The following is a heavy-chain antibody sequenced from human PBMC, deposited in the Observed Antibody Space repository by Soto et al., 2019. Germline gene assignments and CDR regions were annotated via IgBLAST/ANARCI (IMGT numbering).Heavy chain of an antibody. J-gene: IGHJ4*02. Sequence: SETLSLTCTVSGGSISSYYWSWIRQPPGKGLEWIGYIYYSGSTNYNPSLKSRVTISVDTSKNQFSLKLSSVTAADTAVYYCARDNGLEGIVYWGQGTLVTVSS. CDR3: ARDNGLEGIVY. CDR2: IYYSGST. CDR1: GGSISSYY. V-gene: IGHV4-59*01.